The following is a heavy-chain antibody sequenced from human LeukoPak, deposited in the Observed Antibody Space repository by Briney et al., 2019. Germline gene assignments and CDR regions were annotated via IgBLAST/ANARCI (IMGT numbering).Heavy chain of an antibody. CDR2: INLSGGST. CDR3: ARSYYYGMDV. J-gene: IGHJ6*02. V-gene: IGHV1-46*01. Sequence: ASLNVSCKASGYTFTSFYMHWVRQAPGQGLEWMGIINLSGGSTTYAQKLQGRVTMTRDSSTSTVYMELSSLRSEDMAVYYCARSYYYGMDVWGQGTLVTVSS. CDR1: GYTFTSFY. D-gene: IGHD2-21*01.